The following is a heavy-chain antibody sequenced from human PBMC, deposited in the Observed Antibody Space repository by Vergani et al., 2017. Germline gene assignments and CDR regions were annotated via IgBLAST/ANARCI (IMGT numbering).Heavy chain of an antibody. Sequence: EVQLLESGGGFVQPGGSMRLSCAASGFTFISYAMSWVRQAPGKGREWVSSISGSGADTHYADSVKGRFTISRDKLENTLYLQMNSLRAEDTAVYYCAKGRVVPTGPFDFWGQGTLVTVSS. CDR1: GFTFISYA. V-gene: IGHV3-23*01. J-gene: IGHJ4*02. CDR3: AKGRVVPTGPFDF. D-gene: IGHD4/OR15-4a*01. CDR2: ISGSGADT.